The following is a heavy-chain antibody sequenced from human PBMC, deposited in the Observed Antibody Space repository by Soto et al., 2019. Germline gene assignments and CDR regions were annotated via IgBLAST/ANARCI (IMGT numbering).Heavy chain of an antibody. D-gene: IGHD2-15*01. CDR2: IYYSGST. J-gene: IGHJ4*02. CDR3: AGLYSCSSGYFDY. Sequence: PSETLSLTCTVSGGSISSGVYYWSWIRHHPGKGLEWIGYIYYSGSTYYNPSLKSRVTISVDTSKNQFSLKLSSVTAADTAVYYGAGLYSCSSGYFDYWGQGTLVTVSS. CDR1: GGSISSGVYY. V-gene: IGHV4-31*03.